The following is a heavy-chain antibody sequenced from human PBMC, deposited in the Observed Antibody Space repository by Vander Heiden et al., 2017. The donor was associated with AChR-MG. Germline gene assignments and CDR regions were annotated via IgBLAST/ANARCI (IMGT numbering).Heavy chain of an antibody. CDR3: AKSLTVTSPYYYGMDV. CDR1: GFTFSSHA. CDR2: SSGSRGST. V-gene: IGHV3-23*01. D-gene: IGHD4-17*01. Sequence: EVQLLESGGGLVQPGGSLRLSCAGSGFTFSSHAMSWVRQTPGKGLEWVSASSGSRGSTYYAHSVKGRFTISRDNSTNTLYLQMNSLRAEDTAVYYCAKSLTVTSPYYYGMDVWGRGTTVTVSS. J-gene: IGHJ6*02.